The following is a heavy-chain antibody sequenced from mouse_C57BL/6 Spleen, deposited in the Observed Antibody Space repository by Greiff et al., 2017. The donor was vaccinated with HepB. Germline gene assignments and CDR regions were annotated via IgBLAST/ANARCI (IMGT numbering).Heavy chain of an antibody. Sequence: EVKLQESGGGLVQPGGSMKLSCVASGFTFSNYWMNWVRQSPEKGLEWVAQIRLKSDNYATHYAESVKGRFTISRDESKSSVYLQMNNLRAEDTGIYYCTGGGRSFDYWGQGTTLTVSS. D-gene: IGHD1-1*01. CDR2: IRLKSDNYAT. CDR3: TGGGRSFDY. CDR1: GFTFSNYW. J-gene: IGHJ2*01. V-gene: IGHV6-3*01.